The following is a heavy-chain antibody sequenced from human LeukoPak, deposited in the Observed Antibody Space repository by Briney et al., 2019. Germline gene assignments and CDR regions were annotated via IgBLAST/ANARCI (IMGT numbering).Heavy chain of an antibody. CDR3: TRDLPPAPWNGMDV. V-gene: IGHV3-53*01. CDR2: IYSGGST. D-gene: IGHD2-2*01. CDR1: GLTVSSNY. J-gene: IGHJ6*02. Sequence: GGSLRLSCAASGLTVSSNYMSWVRQAPGKGLEWVSVIYSGGSTYYADSVKGRFTISRDNSKNTLYLQMNSLRPEDTAVYYCTRDLPPAPWNGMDVWGQGTTVTVSS.